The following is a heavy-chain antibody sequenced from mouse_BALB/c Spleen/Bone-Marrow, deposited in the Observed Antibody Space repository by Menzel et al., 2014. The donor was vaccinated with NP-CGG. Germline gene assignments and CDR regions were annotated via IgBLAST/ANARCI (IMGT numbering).Heavy chain of an antibody. D-gene: IGHD1-1*01. CDR2: IDPANGNT. Sequence: EVQRVESGAELVKPGASVKLSCTASGSNIKDTYMHWVKQRPEQGLEWIGRIDPANGNTKYDPKFQGKATITADTSSNTAYLQLSSLTSEDTAVYYCANYYYGSSLFAYWGQGTLVTVSA. CDR3: ANYYYGSSLFAY. CDR1: GSNIKDTY. J-gene: IGHJ3*01. V-gene: IGHV14-3*02.